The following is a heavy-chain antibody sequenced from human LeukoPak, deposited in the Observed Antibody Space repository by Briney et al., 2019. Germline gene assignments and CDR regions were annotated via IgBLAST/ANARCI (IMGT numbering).Heavy chain of an antibody. CDR3: ARLAGYIMDY. CDR2: IYPVESDT. Sequence: GESLKISCKGSGYSFTSSWIGWVRQMPGKGLEWMGIIYPVESDTRSSPSFQGPVTLSADKSISTAYLQGSSLTASDPAMYFCARLAGYIMDYWGKGTLVTVSS. J-gene: IGHJ4*01. D-gene: IGHD5-18*01. V-gene: IGHV5-51*01. CDR1: GYSFTSSW.